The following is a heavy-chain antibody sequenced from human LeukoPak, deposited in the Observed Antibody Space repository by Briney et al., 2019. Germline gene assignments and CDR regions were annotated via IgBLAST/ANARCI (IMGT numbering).Heavy chain of an antibody. D-gene: IGHD2-2*01. CDR2: IYTSGST. Sequence: SETLSLTCTVSGGSISSYYWSWIRQPAGKGLEWIGRIYTSGSTNYNPSLKSRVTMSVDTSKNQFSLKLSSVTAADTAVYYCARDHDCSSTSCYPYYFDYWGQGTLVTVSS. J-gene: IGHJ4*02. V-gene: IGHV4-4*07. CDR3: ARDHDCSSTSCYPYYFDY. CDR1: GGSISSYY.